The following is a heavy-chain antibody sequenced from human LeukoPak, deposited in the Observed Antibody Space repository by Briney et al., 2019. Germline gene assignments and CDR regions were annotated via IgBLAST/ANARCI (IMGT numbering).Heavy chain of an antibody. D-gene: IGHD3-10*01. V-gene: IGHV4-38-2*02. Sequence: SETLSLTCTVPGYSISSGYYWGWIRQPPGKGLEWIGSIYHSGSTYYNPSLKSRVTISVDTSKNQFSLKLSSVTAADTAVYYCASMVRGAVDYWGQGTLVTVSS. CDR2: IYHSGST. CDR1: GYSISSGYY. J-gene: IGHJ4*02. CDR3: ASMVRGAVDY.